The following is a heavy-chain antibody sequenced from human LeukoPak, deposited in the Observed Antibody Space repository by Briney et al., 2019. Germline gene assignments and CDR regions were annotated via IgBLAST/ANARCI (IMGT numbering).Heavy chain of an antibody. V-gene: IGHV3-30*02. CDR1: GFTFSSYD. CDR2: IRYDGSNK. Sequence: GGSLRLSCAASGFTFSSYDMHWVRQAPGKGLEWVPFIRYDGSNKYYADSVKGRFTISRDNSKNTLYLQMNSLRAEDTGVYYCAKEYSSSSFLGYFDYWGQGTLVTVSS. J-gene: IGHJ4*02. D-gene: IGHD6-6*01. CDR3: AKEYSSSSFLGYFDY.